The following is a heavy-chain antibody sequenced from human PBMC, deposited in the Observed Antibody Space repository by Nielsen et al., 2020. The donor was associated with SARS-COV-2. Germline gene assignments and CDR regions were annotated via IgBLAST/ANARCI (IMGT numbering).Heavy chain of an antibody. CDR2: ISWNSGIL. D-gene: IGHD3-10*01. J-gene: IGHJ6*02. Sequence: SLKISCAASGFTFDDYDMHWVRQAPGKGLEWVSGISWNSGILGYADSVKGRFTISRDDSQNTLFLQMDSLKTEDTAVYYCTVGLSSGSFDPSYYQSGVDVWGQGTTVTVSS. V-gene: IGHV3-9*01. CDR3: TVGLSSGSFDPSYYQSGVDV. CDR1: GFTFDDYD.